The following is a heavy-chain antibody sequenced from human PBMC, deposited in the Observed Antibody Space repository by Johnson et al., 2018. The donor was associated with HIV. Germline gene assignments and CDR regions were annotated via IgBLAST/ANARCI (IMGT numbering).Heavy chain of an antibody. CDR2: IWYGGSDK. J-gene: IGHJ3*02. V-gene: IGHV3-30*04. Sequence: QVQLVESGGGVVQPGRSLKLSCAASGFTFSSYAMRWVRQAPGKGLDWVAVIWYGGSDKYYADSVKGRFTISRDNSRNTLYLQMNSLRAEDTAMYYCAKKFRGGIVATGDAFDIWGQGTMVTVSS. D-gene: IGHD6-13*01. CDR3: AKKFRGGIVATGDAFDI. CDR1: GFTFSSYA.